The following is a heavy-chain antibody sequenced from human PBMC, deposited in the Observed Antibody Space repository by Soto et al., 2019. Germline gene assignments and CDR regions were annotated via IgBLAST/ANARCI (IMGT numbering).Heavy chain of an antibody. V-gene: IGHV3-23*01. D-gene: IGHD6-13*01. CDR3: AKAYSNSWPNDWFDP. CDR1: GFTFSSYA. J-gene: IGHJ5*02. Sequence: EVQLLESGGGWLQPGGSLRLSCAASGFTFSSYAMNWVRQAPGKGLERVSGITGSGAGSYYSDSVKGRFTISRDNSKNTLYLQMNSLRAEDTAVYYCAKAYSNSWPNDWFDPWGQGTLVTVSS. CDR2: ITGSGAGS.